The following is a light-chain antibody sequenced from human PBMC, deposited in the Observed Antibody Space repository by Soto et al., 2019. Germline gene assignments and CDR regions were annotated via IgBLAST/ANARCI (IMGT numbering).Light chain of an antibody. V-gene: IGKV3-20*01. J-gene: IGKJ1*01. CDR2: GAS. CDR1: QTVSSNF. Sequence: EIVLTQSPGTLSLPPGDRATLSCSASQTVSSNFLAWYQQRPAQAPRLLIPGASTRATGITDRFSGSVSGTAFTLIISGLEPEDFAVYYCQQYGTSPATFGQGTKVEIK. CDR3: QQYGTSPAT.